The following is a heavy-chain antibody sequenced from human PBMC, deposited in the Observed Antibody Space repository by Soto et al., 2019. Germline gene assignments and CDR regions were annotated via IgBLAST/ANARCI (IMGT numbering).Heavy chain of an antibody. Sequence: EVQLLESGGGLVQPGGSLRLSCAASGFTFSSYAMSWVRQAPGKGLEWVATITGSGGSTYYADSVKGRFTISRDNSKSTLYLQMNGLIAEDTAVYYCARRGYGARSDAFDIWGQGTMVTVSS. CDR2: ITGSGGST. D-gene: IGHD5-18*01. V-gene: IGHV3-23*01. CDR3: ARRGYGARSDAFDI. CDR1: GFTFSSYA. J-gene: IGHJ3*02.